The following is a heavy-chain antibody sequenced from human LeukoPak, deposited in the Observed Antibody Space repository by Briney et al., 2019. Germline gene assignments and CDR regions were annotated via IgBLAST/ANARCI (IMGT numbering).Heavy chain of an antibody. V-gene: IGHV7-4-1*02. D-gene: IGHD3-9*01. J-gene: IGHJ3*02. CDR1: GYTFTSYA. CDR3: AREIAESGYFDWLPTHRRDAFDI. Sequence: PGASVKVSCKASGYTFTSYAMNWVRQAPGQGLEWMGWINTNTGNPTYAQGFTGRFVFSLDTSVSTAYLQISSLKAEDTAVYYCAREIAESGYFDWLPTHRRDAFDIWGQGTMVTVSS. CDR2: INTNTGNP.